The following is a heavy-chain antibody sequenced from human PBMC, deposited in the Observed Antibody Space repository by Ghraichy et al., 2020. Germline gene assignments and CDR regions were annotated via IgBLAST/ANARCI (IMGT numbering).Heavy chain of an antibody. Sequence: SCAASGFTFSSYAMSWVRQAPGKGLEWVSAISGSGGSTYYADSVKGRFTISRDNSKNTLYLQMNSLRAEDTAVYYCAKADSPPYCGGDCYSNFDYWGQGTLVTVSS. J-gene: IGHJ4*02. CDR3: AKADSPPYCGGDCYSNFDY. D-gene: IGHD2-21*02. V-gene: IGHV3-23*01. CDR1: GFTFSSYA. CDR2: ISGSGGST.